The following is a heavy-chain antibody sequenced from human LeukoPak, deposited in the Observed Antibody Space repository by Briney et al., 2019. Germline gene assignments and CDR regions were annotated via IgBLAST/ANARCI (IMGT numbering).Heavy chain of an antibody. CDR2: ISGSGGTT. CDR1: GLIFSKYG. J-gene: IGHJ4*02. D-gene: IGHD2-15*01. V-gene: IGHV3-23*01. Sequence: PGGSLRLSCAASGLIFSKYGMSWVRQAPGKGLEWVSFISGSGGTTYYADSVKGRFTVSRGNAKNSLYLQMNSLRAEDTAVYYCARGYCSGGSCYFDYWGQGTLVTVSS. CDR3: ARGYCSGGSCYFDY.